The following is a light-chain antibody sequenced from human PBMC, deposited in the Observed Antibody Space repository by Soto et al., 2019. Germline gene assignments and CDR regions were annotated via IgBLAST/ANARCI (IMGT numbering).Light chain of an antibody. V-gene: IGLV2-14*01. Sequence: QSALTQPASVSGSPGQSITISCTGTEVGAHRFVSWYQQVPGTAHKLLIYEVIKRPSGISPRFSGSKAGNTASLTISGLQADDEADYFCSTYTSASTSFGGGTKLTVL. CDR2: EVI. CDR1: EVGAHRF. J-gene: IGLJ2*01. CDR3: STYTSASTS.